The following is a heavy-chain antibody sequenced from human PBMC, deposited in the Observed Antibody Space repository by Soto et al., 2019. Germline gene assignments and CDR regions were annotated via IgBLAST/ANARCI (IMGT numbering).Heavy chain of an antibody. D-gene: IGHD1-26*01. J-gene: IGHJ4*01. CDR1: GFTFSSYA. CDR3: AKDQWELMH. CDR2: IDSAFTT. Sequence: EVQLLESGGGLVQPGGSLRLSCAASGFTFSSYAMSWVRQAPGKGLEWVSSIDSAFTTYYSDSLKGHFTISRDNSKNTVYLQMNSLRADDTAVYYCAKDQWELMHWGQGTLVTVSS. V-gene: IGHV3-23*05.